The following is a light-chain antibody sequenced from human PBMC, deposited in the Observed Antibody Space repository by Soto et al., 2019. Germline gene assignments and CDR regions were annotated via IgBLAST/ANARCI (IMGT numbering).Light chain of an antibody. CDR2: GAS. J-gene: IGKJ1*01. CDR3: QHYNNWPPWT. Sequence: EIVMTQSPATLSLSPGESATLSCRASQSVSSNLAWYQQKPGQAPRLLIYGASTRATGIPARFSGSGSGTDFTLTISSLQSEDFAVYYCQHYNNWPPWTFGQGTKVEIK. CDR1: QSVSSN. V-gene: IGKV3-15*01.